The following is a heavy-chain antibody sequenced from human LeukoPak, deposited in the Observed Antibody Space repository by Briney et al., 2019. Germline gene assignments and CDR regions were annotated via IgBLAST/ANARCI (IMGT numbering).Heavy chain of an antibody. CDR1: GYSISSGYY. CDR2: IYHSGST. Sequence: SETLSLTCTVSGYSISSGYYWAWIRQPPGKGLEWIGSIYHSGSTYYNPSLKSRVTISVDTSKNQFSLKLSSVTAADTAVYYCARDPLLTGYIGVWGQGTLVTVSS. D-gene: IGHD3-9*01. CDR3: ARDPLLTGYIGV. V-gene: IGHV4-38-2*02. J-gene: IGHJ4*02.